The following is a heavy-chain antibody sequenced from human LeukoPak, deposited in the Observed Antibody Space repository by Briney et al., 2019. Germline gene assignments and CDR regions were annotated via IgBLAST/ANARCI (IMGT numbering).Heavy chain of an antibody. Sequence: EASVKVSCKASGYTFTSYGISWVRQAPGQGLEWMGWISAYNGNTNYAQKLQGRVTMTTDTSTSTAYMELRSLRSDDTAVYYCARVVDYYDSSGYNYDRDYYYYYGMDVWGQGTTVTVSS. CDR3: ARVVDYYDSSGYNYDRDYYYYYGMDV. V-gene: IGHV1-18*01. CDR2: ISAYNGNT. CDR1: GYTFTSYG. J-gene: IGHJ6*02. D-gene: IGHD3-22*01.